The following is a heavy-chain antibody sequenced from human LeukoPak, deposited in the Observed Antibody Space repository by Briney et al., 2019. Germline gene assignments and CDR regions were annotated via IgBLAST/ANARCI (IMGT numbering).Heavy chain of an antibody. CDR1: GFTFSSYW. V-gene: IGHV3-7*01. CDR3: ARRAGAYSHPYDY. CDR2: IKQDGSEK. J-gene: IGHJ4*02. D-gene: IGHD4/OR15-4a*01. Sequence: GGSLRLSCAASGFTFSSYWMSWVRQAPGKGLEWVANIKQDGSEKYYVDSVKGRFTISRDNAKNSLYLQMNSLRTEDTAVYYCARRAGAYSHPYDYWGQGTLVTVSS.